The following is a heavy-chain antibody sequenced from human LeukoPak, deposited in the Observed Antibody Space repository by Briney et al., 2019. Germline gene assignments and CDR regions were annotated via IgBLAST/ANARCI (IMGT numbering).Heavy chain of an antibody. CDR1: GYTFTGYY. CDR2: ISPNSGGT. V-gene: IGHV1-2*02. D-gene: IGHD1-7*01. Sequence: ASVKVSCKASGYTFTGYYVHWVRQAPGQGLEWMGWISPNSGGTNYAQKFQGRVTMTRDTSISTAYMELSRLRSDDTAVYYCARESYNWNYDAFDIWGQGTMVTVSS. CDR3: ARESYNWNYDAFDI. J-gene: IGHJ3*02.